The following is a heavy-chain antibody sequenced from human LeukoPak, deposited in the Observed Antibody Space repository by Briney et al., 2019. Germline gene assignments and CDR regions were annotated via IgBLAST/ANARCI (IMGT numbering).Heavy chain of an antibody. V-gene: IGHV3-7*01. CDR3: VMYSRADY. Sequence: PGGSLRLSCAASGFTFSSYAMHWVRQAPGKGLEWVANIKQDGSEKYYVDSVKGRFTISRDNAKNSLYLQMNSLRAEDTAVYYCVMYSRADYWGQGTLVTVSS. CDR2: IKQDGSEK. CDR1: GFTFSSYA. J-gene: IGHJ4*02. D-gene: IGHD6-13*01.